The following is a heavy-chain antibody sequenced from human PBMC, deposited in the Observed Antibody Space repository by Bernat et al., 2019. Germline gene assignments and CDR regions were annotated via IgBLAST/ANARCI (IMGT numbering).Heavy chain of an antibody. J-gene: IGHJ5*02. D-gene: IGHD4-17*01. V-gene: IGHV4-31*03. CDR2: ISYSGST. CDR1: GGSINTAGYY. CDR3: ARAVTHDYGDYVSFDP. Sequence: QVQLQESGPGLVKPSQTLSLTCTVSGGSINTAGYYWSWIRQHPGKGLEWIGYISYSGSTYYNPSLKSRVSISIDTSKNQFSLKLSSVTAADTAVYYCARAVTHDYGDYVSFDPWGQGTLVTVSS.